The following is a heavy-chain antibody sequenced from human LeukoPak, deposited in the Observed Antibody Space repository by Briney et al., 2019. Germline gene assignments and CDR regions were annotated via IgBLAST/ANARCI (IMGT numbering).Heavy chain of an antibody. CDR1: GGSISSSNYY. CDR2: IFYSGNT. Sequence: SETLSLTCTVSGGSISSSNYYWAWIRQPPGKGLEWIGSIFYSGNTYYNPSLKSQVTISLDTSKNQFSLKLNSVTAADTAVYYCAGDRSSGWILWGQGTLVTVSS. V-gene: IGHV4-39*07. D-gene: IGHD6-19*01. J-gene: IGHJ4*02. CDR3: AGDRSSGWIL.